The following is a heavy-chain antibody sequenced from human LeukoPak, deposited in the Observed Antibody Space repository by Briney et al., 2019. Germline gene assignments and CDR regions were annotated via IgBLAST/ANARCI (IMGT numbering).Heavy chain of an antibody. D-gene: IGHD3-16*02. V-gene: IGHV4-39*01. CDR2: IYYSGST. J-gene: IGHJ4*02. CDR1: GGSISSSSYS. CDR3: ARHAVVNTFDY. Sequence: SETLSLTCTVSGGSISSSSYSWGWIRQPPGKGLEWIGSIYYSGSTYYNPSLKSRVTISVDTSKNQFSLKLSSVTAADTAVYYCARHAVVNTFDYWGQGTLVTVSS.